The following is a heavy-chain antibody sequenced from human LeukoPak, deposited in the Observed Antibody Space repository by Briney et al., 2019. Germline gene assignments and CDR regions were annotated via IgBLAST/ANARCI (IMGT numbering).Heavy chain of an antibody. V-gene: IGHV3-21*01. CDR3: ARGEKVDIVAIEAWFDP. CDR1: GFTFSSYS. Sequence: GGSLRLSCAASGFTFSSYSMNWVRQAPGKGLEWVSSISSSSSYIYYADSVKGRFTISRDNAKNSLYLQMNSLRAEDTAVYYCARGEKVDIVAIEAWFDPWGQGTRVTVSS. J-gene: IGHJ5*02. D-gene: IGHD5-12*01. CDR2: ISSSSSYI.